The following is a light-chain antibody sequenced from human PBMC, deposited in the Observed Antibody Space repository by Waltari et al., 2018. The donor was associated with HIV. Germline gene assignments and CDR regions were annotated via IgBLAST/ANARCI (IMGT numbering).Light chain of an antibody. CDR2: EVS. CDR3: CAYAGSTTYVI. CDR1: TSDAGGSNP. V-gene: IGLV2-23*02. J-gene: IGLJ2*01. Sequence: QSALTQPASVSGSPGQSITISCTGTTSDAGGSNPVSRYQQHPGKAPKLMIYEVSKRPSGVSNRFSGSKSGNTASLTISGLQAEDEADYYCCAYAGSTTYVIFGGGTKLTVL.